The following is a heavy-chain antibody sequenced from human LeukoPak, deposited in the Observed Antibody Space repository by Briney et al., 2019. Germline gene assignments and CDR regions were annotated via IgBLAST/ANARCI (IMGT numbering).Heavy chain of an antibody. D-gene: IGHD2-15*01. Sequence: SCKASGGTFSSYAISWVRQAPGKGLEWVAVISYDGSNKYYADSVKGRFTISRDNSKNTLYLQMNSLRAEDTAVYYCAKDHARLKSSGVIDYWGQGTLVTVSS. CDR1: GGTFSSYA. V-gene: IGHV3-30*04. J-gene: IGHJ4*02. CDR3: AKDHARLKSSGVIDY. CDR2: ISYDGSNK.